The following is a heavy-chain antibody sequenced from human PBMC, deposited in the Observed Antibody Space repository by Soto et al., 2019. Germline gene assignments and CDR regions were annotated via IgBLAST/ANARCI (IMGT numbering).Heavy chain of an antibody. CDR2: IYPGDSEI. CDR3: ARHSEDTVTPDF. D-gene: IGHD4-17*01. J-gene: IGHJ4*02. Sequence: GESLKICCHASEYSFTSYWIGWVRKVPGEGLEWMGIIYPGDSEIRYNPSFQGQVTISADKSITTAYLQWSRLAASDTAMYYCARHSEDTVTPDFWGRGTLVTVSS. CDR1: EYSFTSYW. V-gene: IGHV5-51*01.